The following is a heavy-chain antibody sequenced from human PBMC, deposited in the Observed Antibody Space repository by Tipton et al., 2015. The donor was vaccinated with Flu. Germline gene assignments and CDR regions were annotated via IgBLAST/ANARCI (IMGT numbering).Heavy chain of an antibody. CDR2: MYYSGST. V-gene: IGHV4-38-2*01. CDR1: GYSISSGYY. D-gene: IGHD6-19*01. CDR3: ARGIQQWLRLAFDF. J-gene: IGHJ3*01. Sequence: TLSLTCDVSGYSISSGYYWEWLRQPPGKGLEWIGSMYYSGSTYYNPSLKSRVTISVDMSKNHFSLKLNSVTAADTAVYYCARGIQQWLRLAFDFWGQGTMITVSS.